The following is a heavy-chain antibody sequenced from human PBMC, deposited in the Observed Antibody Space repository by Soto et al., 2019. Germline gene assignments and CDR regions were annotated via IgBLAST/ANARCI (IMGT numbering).Heavy chain of an antibody. D-gene: IGHD2-8*01. J-gene: IGHJ4*02. Sequence: EVQLVESGGGLVQPGGSLRLSCAASGLTFSSYSMNWVRQAPGKGLEWVSDISTSSTTIHYADSVKGRFTISIDNAKNSLYLQMNSLRAEDTAVYYCVMGYYFDYWGQGTLVTVSS. CDR1: GLTFSSYS. CDR3: VMGYYFDY. V-gene: IGHV3-48*01. CDR2: ISTSSTTI.